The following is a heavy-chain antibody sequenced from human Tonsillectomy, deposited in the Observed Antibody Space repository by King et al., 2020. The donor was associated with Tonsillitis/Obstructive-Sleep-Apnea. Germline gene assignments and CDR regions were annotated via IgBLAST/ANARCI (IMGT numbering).Heavy chain of an antibody. CDR1: GGPFRGYY. CDR3: GTNNGDFYYYMDV. Sequence: VQLQQWGAGLLKPSETLSLTCALYGGPFRGYYWSWIRQPPGKGLEWSGEINHSGNTDYNPSLKSRVTISVDTSKNQFSLKLTSVTAADTAVYFCGTNNGDFYYYMDVWGKGTTVTVSS. V-gene: IGHV4-34*01. J-gene: IGHJ6*03. CDR2: INHSGNT. D-gene: IGHD2-8*01.